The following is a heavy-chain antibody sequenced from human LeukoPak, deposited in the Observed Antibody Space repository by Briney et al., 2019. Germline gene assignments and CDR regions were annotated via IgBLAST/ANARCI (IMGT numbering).Heavy chain of an antibody. CDR3: ANHLGDYGTYYFDY. J-gene: IGHJ4*02. V-gene: IGHV3-23*01. CDR2: ISGSGGST. Sequence: GGSLRLSCAASGFTFSSYAMSWVRQAPGKGLEWVSAISGSGGSTYYADSVMGRFTISRDNSKNTLYLQMNSLRAEDTAVYYCANHLGDYGTYYFDYWGQGTLVTVSS. D-gene: IGHD4-17*01. CDR1: GFTFSSYA.